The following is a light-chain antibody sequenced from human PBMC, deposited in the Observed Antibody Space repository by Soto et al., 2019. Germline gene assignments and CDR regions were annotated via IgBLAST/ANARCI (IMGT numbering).Light chain of an antibody. CDR2: EVS. V-gene: IGLV2-8*01. CDR3: TSYAGSNIWV. Sequence: QSALTQPPSASGSPGQSVTISCTGTSSDVGAYKYVSWYQQYPGKAPKLMIYEVSKRPSGVPDRFSGSKSGNTASLTVSGLQAEDEADYYCTSYAGSNIWVFGGGTQLTV. CDR1: SSDVGAYKY. J-gene: IGLJ3*02.